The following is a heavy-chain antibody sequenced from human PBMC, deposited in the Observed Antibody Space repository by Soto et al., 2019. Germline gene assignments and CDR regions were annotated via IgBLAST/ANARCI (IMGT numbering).Heavy chain of an antibody. V-gene: IGHV4-59*08. D-gene: IGHD3-10*01. J-gene: IGHJ4*02. CDR1: GGSISSYY. CDR2: IYYSGST. Sequence: SETLSLTCTVSGGSISSYYWSWIRQPPGKGLEWIGYIYYSGSTNYNPSLKSRVTISVDTSKNQFSLKLSSVTAADTAVYYCARHITLWFGESYFDYWGQGTLVTVSS. CDR3: ARHITLWFGESYFDY.